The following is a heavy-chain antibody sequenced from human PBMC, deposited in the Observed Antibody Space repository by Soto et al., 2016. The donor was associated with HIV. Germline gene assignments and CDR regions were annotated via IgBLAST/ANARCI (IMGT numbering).Heavy chain of an antibody. CDR1: GGSFSGYY. D-gene: IGHD3-10*01. V-gene: IGHV4-34*02. J-gene: IGHJ6*03. Sequence: QVQLQQWGAGLLKPSETLSLTCAVYGGSFSGYYWTWIRQSPGKGLEWIGEVNHSGNTKYNPSLKSRATITVDTSKNQFSLNLSSVTAADTAVYYCAGRGNGSGGHYYYYMDVWGKGTNGHRLL. CDR2: VNHSGNT. CDR3: AGRGNGSGGHYYYYMDV.